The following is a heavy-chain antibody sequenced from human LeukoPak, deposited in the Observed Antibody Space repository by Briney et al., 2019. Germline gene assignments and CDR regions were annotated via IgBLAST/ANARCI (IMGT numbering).Heavy chain of an antibody. CDR3: ARDPAPGRYYFDY. D-gene: IGHD3-10*01. Sequence: PSQTLSLTCTVSGGSISSGDYYWRWLRQPPGKGLEGIGYIYYSGSTYYNPSLKSRVTISVDTSKNQFSLKLSSVTAADTAVYYCARDPAPGRYYFDYWGQGTLVTVSS. CDR1: GGSISSGDYY. J-gene: IGHJ4*02. CDR2: IYYSGST. V-gene: IGHV4-30-4*08.